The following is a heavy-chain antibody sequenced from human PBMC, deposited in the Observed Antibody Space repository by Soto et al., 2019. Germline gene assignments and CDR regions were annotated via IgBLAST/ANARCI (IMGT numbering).Heavy chain of an antibody. CDR2: ISGSGGST. D-gene: IGHD4-4*01. Sequence: PGGSLRLSCAASGFTFSSYAMSWVRQAPGKGLEWVSAISGSGGSTYYADSVKGRFTISRDNSKNTLYLQMNSLRAEDTAVYYCAKDYTDYSNYVRKRHLDYWGQGTLVTVSS. J-gene: IGHJ4*02. CDR3: AKDYTDYSNYVRKRHLDY. CDR1: GFTFSSYA. V-gene: IGHV3-23*01.